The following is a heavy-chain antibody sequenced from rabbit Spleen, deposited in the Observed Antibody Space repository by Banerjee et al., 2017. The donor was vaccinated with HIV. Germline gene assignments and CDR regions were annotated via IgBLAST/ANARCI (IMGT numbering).Heavy chain of an antibody. D-gene: IGHD1-1*01. CDR3: ARDTSSSFSSYGMDL. V-gene: IGHV1S45*01. J-gene: IGHJ6*01. CDR1: GVSFSDDSY. CDR2: IDAGSSGFT. Sequence: QEQLVESGGDMVKPGASLTLTCIASGVSFSDDSYMCWVRQAPGKGLEWIACIDAGSSGFTYFASWAKGRFTISKTSSTTVTLQMTSLTVADTATYFCARDTSSSFSSYGMDLWGQGTLVTVS.